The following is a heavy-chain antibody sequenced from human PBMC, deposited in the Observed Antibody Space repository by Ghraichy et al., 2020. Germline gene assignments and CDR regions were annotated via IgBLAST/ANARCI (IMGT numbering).Heavy chain of an antibody. D-gene: IGHD6-19*01. CDR1: GFTFSTYA. CDR3: AKEIALAGRYYYYYGMDV. CDR2: ISGGGTT. Sequence: GGSLRLSCAASGFTFSTYAMYWVRQAPGKGLEWVSHISGGGTTYYSDSATGRRTTFTDNSENTPLLQMNSLRAEDTAAEYCAKEIALAGRYYYYYGMDVWGQGTTVTVSS. V-gene: IGHV3-23*01. J-gene: IGHJ6*02.